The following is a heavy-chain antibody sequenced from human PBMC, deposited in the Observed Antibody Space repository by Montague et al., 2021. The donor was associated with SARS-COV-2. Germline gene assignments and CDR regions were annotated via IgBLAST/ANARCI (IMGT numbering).Heavy chain of an antibody. CDR1: GGSFSGYY. V-gene: IGHV4-34*01. Sequence: SETLSLTCAVYGGSFSGYYWSWIRQPPGKGLEWIGEINHSANTNYNPSLKSPVTISIDTSKNQFSLKMTSVTAADTATYYCASWTCPSGSYYNRYCYCLNIWGPGTTVIVSS. CDR3: ASWTCPSGSYYNRYCYCLNI. CDR2: INHSANT. J-gene: IGHJ6*02. D-gene: IGHD3-10*01.